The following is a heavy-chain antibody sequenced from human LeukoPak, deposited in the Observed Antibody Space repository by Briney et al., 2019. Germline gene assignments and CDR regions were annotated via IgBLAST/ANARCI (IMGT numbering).Heavy chain of an antibody. D-gene: IGHD6-13*01. J-gene: IGHJ4*02. CDR3: VKDREAAAAGTLGY. V-gene: IGHV3-64D*09. Sequence: GGSLRLSCSASGFTFSSYAMHWVGQAPGKGLEYVSAISSNGGSTYYADSVKGRFTISRDNSKNTLYLQMSSLRAEDTAVYYCVKDREAAAAGTLGYWGQGTLVTVSS. CDR2: ISSNGGST. CDR1: GFTFSSYA.